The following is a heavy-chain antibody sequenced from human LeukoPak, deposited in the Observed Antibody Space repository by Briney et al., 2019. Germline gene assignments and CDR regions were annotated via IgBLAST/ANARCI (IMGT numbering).Heavy chain of an antibody. D-gene: IGHD3-22*01. J-gene: IGHJ3*02. CDR2: SSSSSSSI. Sequence: GGFLRLSCAASGFTFSSYSMNWVRQAPGKGLEWVSYSYSSSSSSSIYYADSVKGRFTISRDNAKNSLYLQMNSLRAEDTAVYYCARKGSYSQAFDMWGQGTMVTVSS. CDR1: GFTFSSYS. CDR3: ARKGSYSQAFDM. V-gene: IGHV3-48*01.